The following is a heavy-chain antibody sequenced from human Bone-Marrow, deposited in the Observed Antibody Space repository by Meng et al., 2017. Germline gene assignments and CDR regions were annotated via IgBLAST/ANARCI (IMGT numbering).Heavy chain of an antibody. CDR3: ARDEDISAAGKLFGDY. Sequence: QVQLWPSGAEVKKPGASVKVSCKPSGYNFPDYYIHWVRRAPGQGLEWMGRINPKSGDTHYAQRFQGRVTMTGDTSISTAYMELSGLRSDDTAMYYCARDEDISAAGKLFGDYWGQGTLVTASS. CDR2: INPKSGDT. V-gene: IGHV1-2*06. CDR1: GYNFPDYY. D-gene: IGHD6-13*01. J-gene: IGHJ4*02.